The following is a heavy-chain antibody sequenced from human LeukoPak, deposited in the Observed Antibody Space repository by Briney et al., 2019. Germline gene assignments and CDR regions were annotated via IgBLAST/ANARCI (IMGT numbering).Heavy chain of an antibody. CDR2: IIPILRLA. CDR1: GDTFSDYA. V-gene: IGHV1-69*04. D-gene: IGHD2-15*01. Sequence: SVKVSCKASGDTFSDYAISWVRQAPGPGLEWMGRIIPILRLANYAQKSQGRVTITADKSTSTVYMELSSLRSEDTAVYYCARVPQGGSNPNWFDPWGQGTLVTVSS. J-gene: IGHJ5*02. CDR3: ARVPQGGSNPNWFDP.